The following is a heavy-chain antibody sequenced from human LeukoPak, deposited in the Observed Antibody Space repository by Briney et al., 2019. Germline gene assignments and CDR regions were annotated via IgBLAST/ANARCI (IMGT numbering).Heavy chain of an antibody. CDR2: LNGDGSST. Sequence: PGGSLRLSCAASAFTFSSYWMHWVRHTPGKGPVWVSRLNGDGSSTNYADSVKGRFTISRDNAQNTLYLQMNSLRAEDTAVYYCARELYYYYMGVWGKGTTVTVSS. CDR3: ARELYYYYMGV. CDR1: AFTFSSYW. J-gene: IGHJ6*03. V-gene: IGHV3-74*01.